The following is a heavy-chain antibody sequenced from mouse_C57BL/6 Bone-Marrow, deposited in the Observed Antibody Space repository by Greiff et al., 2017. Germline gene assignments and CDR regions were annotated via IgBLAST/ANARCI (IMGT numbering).Heavy chain of an antibody. V-gene: IGHV1-55*01. CDR2: IYPGSGST. CDR1: GYTFTSYW. J-gene: IGHJ1*03. CDR3: ARPYYSNYWYFDV. Sequence: QVQLKQSGAELVKPGASVKMSCKASGYTFTSYWITWVKQRPGQGLEWIGDIYPGSGSTNYNEKFKSKATLTVDTSSSTAYMPLSSLTSEDSAVFYCARPYYSNYWYFDVWGTGTTVTVSS. D-gene: IGHD2-5*01.